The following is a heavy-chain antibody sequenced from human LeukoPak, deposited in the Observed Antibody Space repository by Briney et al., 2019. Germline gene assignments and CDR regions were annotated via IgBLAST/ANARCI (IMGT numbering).Heavy chain of an antibody. CDR3: ARYYYDSSGYYELRDY. CDR2: INPNSGGT. J-gene: IGHJ4*02. V-gene: IGHV1-2*02. Sequence: GASVKVSCKASGYTFTGYYMHWVRRAPGQGLEWMGWINPNSGGTNYAQKFQGRVTMTRDTSISTAYMELSRLRSDDTAVYYCARYYYDSSGYYELRDYWGQGTLVTVSS. D-gene: IGHD3-22*01. CDR1: GYTFTGYY.